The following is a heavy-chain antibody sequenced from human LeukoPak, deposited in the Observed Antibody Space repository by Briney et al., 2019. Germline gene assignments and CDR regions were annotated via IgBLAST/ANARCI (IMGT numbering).Heavy chain of an antibody. CDR2: IYYSGST. CDR3: ARDSSGEPYAFDI. D-gene: IGHD3-10*01. CDR1: GGSVSSGSYY. Sequence: PSETLSLTCTVSGGSVSSGSYYWSWIRQPPGKGLEWIGYIYYSGSTNYNPSLKSRVTISVDTSKNQFSLKLSSVTAADTAVYYCARDSSGEPYAFDIWGQGTMVTVSS. J-gene: IGHJ3*02. V-gene: IGHV4-61*01.